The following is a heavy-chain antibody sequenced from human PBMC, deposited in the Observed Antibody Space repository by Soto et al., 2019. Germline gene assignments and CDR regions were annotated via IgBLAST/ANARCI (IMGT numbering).Heavy chain of an antibody. CDR1: GFTFSSYG. CDR3: AKDGSRYGWVFYFDY. D-gene: IGHD3-10*01. CDR2: ISYDGSNK. J-gene: IGHJ4*02. V-gene: IGHV3-30*18. Sequence: QVQLVESGGGVVQPGRSLRLSCAASGFTFSSYGMHWVRQAPGKGLEWVAVISYDGSNKYYADSVKGRFTISRDNSKNTRYLQMNSLRAEDTAVYYCAKDGSRYGWVFYFDYWGQGTLVTVSS.